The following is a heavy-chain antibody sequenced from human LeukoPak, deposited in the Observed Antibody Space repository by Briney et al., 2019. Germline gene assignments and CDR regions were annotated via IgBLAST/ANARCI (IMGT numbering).Heavy chain of an antibody. V-gene: IGHV4-39*07. CDR3: ARTGGSFYFYYYMDV. D-gene: IGHD1-26*01. Sequence: SETLSLTCTVSGGSISSGSYYWSWIRQPAWKGLEWIGSMHYTGTTYYNPSLKSRVTISVDTSRNQFSLRLSAVTAADTAVYYCARTGGSFYFYYYMDVWGKGTTVTVSS. J-gene: IGHJ6*03. CDR1: GGSISSGSYY. CDR2: MHYTGTT.